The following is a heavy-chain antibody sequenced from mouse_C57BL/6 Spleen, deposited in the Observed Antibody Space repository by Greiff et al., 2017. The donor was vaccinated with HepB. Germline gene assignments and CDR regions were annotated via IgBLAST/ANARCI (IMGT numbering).Heavy chain of an antibody. CDR1: GFTFSDYG. CDR3: ARPHYYGSSYPYFDY. J-gene: IGHJ2*01. CDR2: ISSGSSTI. Sequence: EVKLMESGGGLVKPGGSLKLSCAASGFTFSDYGMHWVRQAPEKGLEWVAYISSGSSTIYYADTVKGRFTISSDNAKNTLFLQMTSLRSEDTAMYYCARPHYYGSSYPYFDYWGQGTTLTVSS. D-gene: IGHD1-1*01. V-gene: IGHV5-17*01.